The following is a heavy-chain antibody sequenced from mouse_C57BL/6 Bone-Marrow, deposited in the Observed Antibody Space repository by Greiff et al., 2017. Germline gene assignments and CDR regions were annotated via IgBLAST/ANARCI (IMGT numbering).Heavy chain of an antibody. CDR3: ARWGFYYGSEYYFDY. Sequence: QVQLKQSGAELARPGASVKLSCKASGYTFTSYGISWVKQRTGQGLEWIGEIYPRSGNTYYNEKFKGKATLTADKSSSTAYMELRSLTSEDSAVYFCARWGFYYGSEYYFDYWGQGTTLTVSS. D-gene: IGHD1-1*01. V-gene: IGHV1-81*01. CDR1: GYTFTSYG. CDR2: IYPRSGNT. J-gene: IGHJ2*01.